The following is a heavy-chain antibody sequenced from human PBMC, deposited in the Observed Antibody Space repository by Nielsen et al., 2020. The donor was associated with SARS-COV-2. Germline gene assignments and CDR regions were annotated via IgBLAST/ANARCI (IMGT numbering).Heavy chain of an antibody. J-gene: IGHJ3*02. CDR3: ARVNPISNSWFDAFVI. Sequence: GGSLRLSCAASGFTFTDSTMHWVRQASGKGLEWVGRISTKANNYATVYTESVKDRVTISRDDSKNTAFLQMNRLRSEDTALYYCARVNPISNSWFDAFVIWGQGTMVTVSS. D-gene: IGHD6-13*01. V-gene: IGHV3-73*01. CDR1: GFTFTDST. CDR2: ISTKANNYAT.